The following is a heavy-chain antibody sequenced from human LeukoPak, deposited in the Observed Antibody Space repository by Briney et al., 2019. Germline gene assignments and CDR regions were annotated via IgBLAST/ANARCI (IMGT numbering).Heavy chain of an antibody. CDR3: ARDRDSGSHKIDY. CDR2: ISSSSSTI. J-gene: IGHJ4*02. D-gene: IGHD1-26*01. CDR1: GFTFSSYS. Sequence: GGSLRLSCAASGFTFSSYSMNWVRQAPGKGLEWVSYISSSSSTIYYADSVKGRFTISRDNAKNSLYLQMNSLRAEDTAVYYCARDRDSGSHKIDYWGQRTLVTVSS. V-gene: IGHV3-48*04.